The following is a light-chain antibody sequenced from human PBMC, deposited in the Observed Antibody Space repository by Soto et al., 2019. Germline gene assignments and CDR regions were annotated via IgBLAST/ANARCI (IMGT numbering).Light chain of an antibody. J-gene: IGKJ1*01. Sequence: EIVLTQSPGSLSLSPGERATLSCRASQSVDSSFFAWYQQKPGQAPRLLIYGASNRATGIPDRFSGSGSGTDFTLTITGLEPEDFAVYYCQQYVSSLTFGQGTKVEIK. CDR1: QSVDSSF. CDR2: GAS. CDR3: QQYVSSLT. V-gene: IGKV3-20*01.